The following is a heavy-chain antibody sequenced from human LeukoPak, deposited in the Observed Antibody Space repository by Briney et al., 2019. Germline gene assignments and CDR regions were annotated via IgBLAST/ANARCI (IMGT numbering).Heavy chain of an antibody. Sequence: SETLSLTCTVSGGSISSYYWSWIRQPPGKGLEWMGDIYYSGSTNYNPSLKSRATISVDTSKDQFSLKLSSVTAADTAVYYCARTFGEYQRGYFDYWGQGTLVTVSS. CDR1: GGSISSYY. D-gene: IGHD3-10*01. CDR2: IYYSGST. V-gene: IGHV4-59*01. CDR3: ARTFGEYQRGYFDY. J-gene: IGHJ4*02.